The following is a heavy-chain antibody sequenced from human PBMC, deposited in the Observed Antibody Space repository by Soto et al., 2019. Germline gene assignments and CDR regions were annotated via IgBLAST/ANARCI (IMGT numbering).Heavy chain of an antibody. CDR2: INHSGST. CDR1: RGSFSGYY. J-gene: IGHJ5*02. V-gene: IGHV4-34*01. D-gene: IGHD6-6*01. CDR3: ARVIAAARSRIDP. Sequence: QVQLQQWGAGLLKPSETLSLTCAVYRGSFSGYYWSWIRQPPGKGLEWIGEINHSGSTNYNPSLNSRVTISVDTSKNQFSLKLSSVTAADTAVYYCARVIAAARSRIDPWGQGTLVTVSS.